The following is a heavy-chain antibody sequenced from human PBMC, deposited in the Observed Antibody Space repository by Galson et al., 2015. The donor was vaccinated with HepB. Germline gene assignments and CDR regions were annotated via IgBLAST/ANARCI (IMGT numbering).Heavy chain of an antibody. D-gene: IGHD3-22*01. J-gene: IGHJ4*02. CDR2: IKSKTDGGTT. CDR1: GFTFSNAW. CDR3: TTFYDSSGYYYDFDY. Sequence: SLRLSCAASGFTFSNAWMSWVRQAPGKGLEWVGRIKSKTDGGTTDYAAPVKGRFTISRDDSKNTLYLQMNSLKTEDTAVYYCTTFYDSSGYYYDFDYWGQGTLVTVSS. V-gene: IGHV3-15*01.